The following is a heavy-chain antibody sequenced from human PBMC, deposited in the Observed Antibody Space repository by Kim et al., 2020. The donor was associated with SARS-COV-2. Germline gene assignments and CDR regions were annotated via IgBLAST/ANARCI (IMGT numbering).Heavy chain of an antibody. V-gene: IGHV3-48*02. Sequence: GGSLRLSCATSGFTFSAYDMNWVRQAPGKGLEWLSSITKSSATIYYADSVQGRFTISRDNAKNSLYLQMNSLRDEDTALYYCVRDRMGGAFDIWGQGTMV. D-gene: IGHD3-16*01. CDR2: ITKSSATI. CDR3: VRDRMGGAFDI. CDR1: GFTFSAYD. J-gene: IGHJ3*02.